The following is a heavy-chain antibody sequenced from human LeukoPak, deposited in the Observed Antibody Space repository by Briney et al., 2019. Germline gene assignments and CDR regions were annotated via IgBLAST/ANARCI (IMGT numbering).Heavy chain of an antibody. V-gene: IGHV3-23*01. J-gene: IGHJ5*02. Sequence: GGSLRLSCAASGFTFSNYAMNWVRQAPGKGLEWVSAISGSGDSTYYADSVKGRFTISRDNSKNTLYLQMNSLRAEDTAVYYCAKDPISSSWSINWFDPWGQGTLVTVSS. D-gene: IGHD6-13*01. CDR1: GFTFSNYA. CDR3: AKDPISSSWSINWFDP. CDR2: ISGSGDST.